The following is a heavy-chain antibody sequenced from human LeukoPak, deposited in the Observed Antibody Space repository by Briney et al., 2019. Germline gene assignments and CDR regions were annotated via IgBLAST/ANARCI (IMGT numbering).Heavy chain of an antibody. D-gene: IGHD3-10*01. CDR1: GFTFSSYR. V-gene: IGHV3-48*01. Sequence: GSLRLSCAASGFTFSSYRMNWVRQAPGKGLEWVSYISSSSSTIYYADSVKGRFTISRDNAKNSLYLQMNSLRAEDTAVYYCARDLERITMVRGVIANWFDPWGQGTLVTVSS. J-gene: IGHJ5*02. CDR3: ARDLERITMVRGVIANWFDP. CDR2: ISSSSSTI.